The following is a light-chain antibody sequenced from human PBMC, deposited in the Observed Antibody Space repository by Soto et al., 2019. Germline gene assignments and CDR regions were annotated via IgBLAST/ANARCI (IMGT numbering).Light chain of an antibody. J-gene: IGKJ2*01. CDR1: QIISSTY. V-gene: IGKV3-20*01. Sequence: DIVLTQSPGTLSLSPGERATLSCRASQIISSTYLGWYQQKPGQAPRLLIYGASSRATGITDRFSGSGSGTDFTLTISRLAPEDFVVYYCQHYGTSLYTFGQGTKLEIK. CDR2: GAS. CDR3: QHYGTSLYT.